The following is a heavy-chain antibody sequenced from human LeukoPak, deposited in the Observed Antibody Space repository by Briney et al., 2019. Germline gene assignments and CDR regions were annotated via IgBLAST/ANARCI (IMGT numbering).Heavy chain of an antibody. CDR1: GFTFSSYA. CDR3: ASPAAAAVY. Sequence: GGSLRLSCAASGFTFSSYAMHWVRQAPGKGLEWVAVISYDGSNKYYADSAKGRFTISRDNSKNTLYLQMNSLRAEGTAVYYCASPAAAAVYWGQGTLVTVSS. CDR2: ISYDGSNK. D-gene: IGHD6-13*01. V-gene: IGHV3-30*04. J-gene: IGHJ4*02.